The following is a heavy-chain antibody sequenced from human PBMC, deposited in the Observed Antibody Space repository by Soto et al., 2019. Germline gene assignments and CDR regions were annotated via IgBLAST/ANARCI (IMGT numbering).Heavy chain of an antibody. Sequence: ASVKVSCKASGYTFTSYYMHWVRQAPGQGLEWMGIINPSGGSTSYAQKFQGRVTMTRDTSTSTVYMELGSLRSEDTAVYYCATTDPYDSSGYYYGFDYWRQGTLVTVSS. V-gene: IGHV1-46*01. CDR1: GYTFTSYY. CDR3: ATTDPYDSSGYYYGFDY. J-gene: IGHJ4*02. CDR2: INPSGGST. D-gene: IGHD3-22*01.